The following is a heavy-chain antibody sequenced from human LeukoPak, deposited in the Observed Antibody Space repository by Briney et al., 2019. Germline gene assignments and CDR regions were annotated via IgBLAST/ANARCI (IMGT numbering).Heavy chain of an antibody. CDR1: GYTFTSYA. D-gene: IGHD3-10*01. Sequence: GASVKVSCKASGYTFTSYAMNWVRQAPGQGLEWMGGIIPIFGTANYAQKFQGRVTITADESTSTAYMELSSLRSEDTAVYYCARAEGSGSSYYWGQGTLVTVSS. CDR2: IIPIFGTA. V-gene: IGHV1-69*13. CDR3: ARAEGSGSSYY. J-gene: IGHJ4*02.